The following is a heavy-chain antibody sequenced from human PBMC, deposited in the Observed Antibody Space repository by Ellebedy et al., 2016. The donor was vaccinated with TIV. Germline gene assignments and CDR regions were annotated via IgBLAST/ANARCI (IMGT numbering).Heavy chain of an antibody. Sequence: SVKVSXXASGGTFSSYAISWVRQAPGQGLEWMGGIIPIFGTANYAQKFQGRVTITADKSTSTAYMELSSLRSEDTAVYYCARGEEGYCSGGSCYPDWGQGTLVTVSS. CDR1: GGTFSSYA. D-gene: IGHD2-15*01. J-gene: IGHJ4*02. V-gene: IGHV1-69*06. CDR2: IIPIFGTA. CDR3: ARGEEGYCSGGSCYPD.